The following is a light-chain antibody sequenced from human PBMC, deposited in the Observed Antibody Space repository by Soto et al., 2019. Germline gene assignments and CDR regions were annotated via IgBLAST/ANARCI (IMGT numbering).Light chain of an antibody. CDR3: QQYHDSPMNT. J-gene: IGKJ2*01. CDR1: QSVRSTF. CDR2: GAS. Sequence: VLPQSPDTLSLSPGDGATLSCRASQSVRSTFLAWYQQKPGQAPRLLIYGASNRAAGIPERFSGSASGTEFTLTISRLEPDDSAVYYCQQYHDSPMNTFGQGTKLQIK. V-gene: IGKV3-20*01.